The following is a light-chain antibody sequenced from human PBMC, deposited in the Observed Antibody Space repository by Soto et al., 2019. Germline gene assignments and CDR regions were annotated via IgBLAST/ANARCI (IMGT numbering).Light chain of an antibody. CDR3: QQYYSTPLT. V-gene: IGKV4-1*01. Sequence: DIVMTQSPDSLAVSLGERATINCKSSQSVLYSSNNKNYLAWYQQKPGQPPKLLIYWASTREFGVPDRLSGSGSGPDFNLTISSLQAEDAAASYFQQYYSTPLTFGGGTKVEIK. CDR1: QSVLYSSNNKNY. CDR2: WAS. J-gene: IGKJ4*01.